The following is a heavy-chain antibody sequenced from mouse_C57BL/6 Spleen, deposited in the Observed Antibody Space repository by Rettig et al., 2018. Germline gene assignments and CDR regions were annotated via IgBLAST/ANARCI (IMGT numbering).Heavy chain of an antibody. CDR2: IYPGDGDT. J-gene: IGHJ4*01. CDR3: ARQLRPYAMDY. D-gene: IGHD3-2*02. CDR1: GYAFSSSW. V-gene: IGHV1-82*01. Sequence: QVQLQQSGPELVKPGASVKISCKASGYAFSSSWMNWVKQRPGKGLEWIGRIYPGDGDTNYNGKFKGKATLTADKSSSTAYMQLSSLTSEDSAVYFCARQLRPYAMDYWGQGTSVTVSS.